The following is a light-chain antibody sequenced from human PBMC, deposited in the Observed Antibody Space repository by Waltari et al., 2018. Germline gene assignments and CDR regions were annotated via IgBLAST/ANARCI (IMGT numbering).Light chain of an antibody. V-gene: IGLV2-14*01. Sequence: QSALTQPASVSGSPGQSLTISCTGSTRDIGAYPYVSWYQQHPDKAPKLIISEVTNRPSGVSDRFSGSKSGYTASLTISGLQAEDEGDYYCMSYTRSSTYVFGTGTKVTVL. CDR3: MSYTRSSTYV. J-gene: IGLJ1*01. CDR1: TRDIGAYPY. CDR2: EVT.